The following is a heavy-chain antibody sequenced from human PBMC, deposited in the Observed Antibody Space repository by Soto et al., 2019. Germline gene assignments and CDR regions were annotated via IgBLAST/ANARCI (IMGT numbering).Heavy chain of an antibody. D-gene: IGHD5-18*01. CDR3: ARGVDVAMVGTFDY. Sequence: SEALSLTCTVSGGSISSDYWSWIRQTPGRGLEWIGYMSYSGSTNNNPSLKSRVTMSVDTSKNQFSLKLSSVTAADTAVYYCARGVDVAMVGTFDYWGQGTLVTVSS. CDR1: GGSISSDY. CDR2: MSYSGST. V-gene: IGHV4-59*01. J-gene: IGHJ4*02.